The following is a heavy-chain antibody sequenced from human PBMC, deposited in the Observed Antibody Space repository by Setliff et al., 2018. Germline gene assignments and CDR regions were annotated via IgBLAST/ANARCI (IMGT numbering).Heavy chain of an antibody. V-gene: IGHV4-39*07. CDR3: ARTLYDYNILTGPGYYFDY. CDR1: GGSISSSSYY. CDR2: IYYSGST. J-gene: IGHJ4*02. Sequence: PSETLSLTCTVSGGSISSSSYYWGWIRQPPGKGLEWIGSIYYSGSTYYNPSLKSRVTIPVDTSKNQFSLKLSSVTAADTAVYYCARTLYDYNILTGPGYYFDYWGQGTLVTVSS. D-gene: IGHD3-9*01.